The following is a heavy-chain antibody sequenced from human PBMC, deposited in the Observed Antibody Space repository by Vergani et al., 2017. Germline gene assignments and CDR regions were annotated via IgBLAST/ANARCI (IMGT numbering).Heavy chain of an antibody. CDR1: GESIRSGSHY. J-gene: IGHJ3*02. Sequence: QVKLQESGPGLLKPSQTLSLTCTVSGESIRSGSHYWSWIRQPAGKGPEWIGHIHTGGSTDLNPSFKSRVSISADASRGRFSLNLRSVTTSDTAVYYCVRVLHTSYILGAFDIWGQGIKVTVSS. V-gene: IGHV4-61*02. CDR3: VRVLHTSYILGAFDI. D-gene: IGHD2-21*01. CDR2: IHTGGST.